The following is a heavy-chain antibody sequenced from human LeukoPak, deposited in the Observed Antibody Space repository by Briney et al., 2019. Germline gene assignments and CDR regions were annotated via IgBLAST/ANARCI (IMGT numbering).Heavy chain of an antibody. CDR1: GFTFSSYG. D-gene: IGHD6-19*01. V-gene: IGHV3-30*18. J-gene: IGHJ4*02. Sequence: PGRSLRLSCAASGFTFSSYGMHWVRQAPGKGLEWVAVISYDGSNKYYADSVKGRFTISRDNSKNTLYLQMNSLRAEDTAVYYCAKPQSNSSGFSSFDYWGQGTLVTVSS. CDR3: AKPQSNSSGFSSFDY. CDR2: ISYDGSNK.